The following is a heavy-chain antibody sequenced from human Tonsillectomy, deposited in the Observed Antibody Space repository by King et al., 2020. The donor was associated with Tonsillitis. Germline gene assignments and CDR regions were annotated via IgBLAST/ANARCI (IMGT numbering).Heavy chain of an antibody. J-gene: IGHJ4*02. CDR3: ARCEWNTGRFWDY. CDR1: GYTFTSYG. Sequence: VQLVESGAEVKKPGASVKVSCKASGYTFTSYGINWVRQAPGQGPEWMGWISAYNGKTNYTQKLQGRVTMTTDTSTSTAYMNLRSLRSDDTAVYYCARCEWNTGRFWDYWGQGTLVTVSS. D-gene: IGHD1/OR15-1a*01. CDR2: ISAYNGKT. V-gene: IGHV1-18*01.